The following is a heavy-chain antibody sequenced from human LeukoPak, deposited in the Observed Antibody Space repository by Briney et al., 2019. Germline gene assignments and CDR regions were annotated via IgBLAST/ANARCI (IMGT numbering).Heavy chain of an antibody. D-gene: IGHD3-10*01. CDR3: AKDGYYGSGPPDY. V-gene: IGHV3-23*01. CDR1: GFTFSRYA. J-gene: IGHJ4*02. Sequence: GGSLRLSCAASGFTFSRYAMSWVRQAPGKGLEWVSAISGSGGSTYYADSVKGRFTISRDNSKNTLYLQMNSLRAEDTAVYYCAKDGYYGSGPPDYWGQGTLVTVSS. CDR2: ISGSGGST.